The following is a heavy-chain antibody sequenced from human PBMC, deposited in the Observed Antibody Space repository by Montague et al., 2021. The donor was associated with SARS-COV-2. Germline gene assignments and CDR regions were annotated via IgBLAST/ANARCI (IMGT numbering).Heavy chain of an antibody. Sequence: SETLSLTCIVSGGSINSFYWSWIRQPPGKGLEWIGYIYHSGTTHYSPSLKSRVAISLDTSKNQFSLTLSSVTAADTAVYYCARPSMVSRNYYYYGIDVWGQGTTVTVSS. D-gene: IGHD2-21*01. CDR2: IYHSGTT. CDR3: ARPSMVSRNYYYYGIDV. V-gene: IGHV4-59*01. J-gene: IGHJ6*02. CDR1: GGSINSFY.